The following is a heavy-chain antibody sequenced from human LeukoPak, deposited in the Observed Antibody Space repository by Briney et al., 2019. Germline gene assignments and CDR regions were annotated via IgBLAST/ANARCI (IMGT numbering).Heavy chain of an antibody. V-gene: IGHV1-18*01. D-gene: IGHD4/OR15-4a*01. Sequence: GASVKVSFKASGYDFSTFGISWVRQAPGEGLEWMGWISAYHGKTNFLQRFQGRVTLTTETSTSTAYMELRSLRSDDTAIYYCARDPPFMVPGKGDAFDIWGQGTMVSVSS. CDR3: ARDPPFMVPGKGDAFDI. J-gene: IGHJ3*02. CDR1: GYDFSTFG. CDR2: ISAYHGKT.